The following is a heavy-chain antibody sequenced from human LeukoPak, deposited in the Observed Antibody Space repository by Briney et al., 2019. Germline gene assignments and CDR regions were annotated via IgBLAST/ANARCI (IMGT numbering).Heavy chain of an antibody. CDR2: IIPIFGTA. J-gene: IGHJ2*01. CDR1: GGTFSSYA. Sequence: GASVKVSCKASGGTFSSYAISWVRQAPGQGPEWMGGIIPIFGTANYAQKFQGRVTITADESTSTAYMELSSLRSEDTAVYYCARDPGWAYWYFDLWGRGTLVTVSS. CDR3: ARDPGWAYWYFDL. V-gene: IGHV1-69*13. D-gene: IGHD6-19*01.